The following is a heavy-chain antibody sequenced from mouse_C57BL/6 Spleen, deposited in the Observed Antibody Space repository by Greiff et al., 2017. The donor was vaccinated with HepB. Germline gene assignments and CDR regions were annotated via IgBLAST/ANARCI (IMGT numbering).Heavy chain of an antibody. D-gene: IGHD1-1*01. Sequence: QVQLKESGAELVRPGASVKLSCKASGYTFTDYYINWVKQRPGQGLEWIARIYPGSGNTYYNEKFKGKATLTAEKSSSTAYMQLSSLTSEDSAVYFCARSFDYYGSSYGYFDVWGTGTTVTVSS. J-gene: IGHJ1*03. CDR2: IYPGSGNT. V-gene: IGHV1-76*01. CDR1: GYTFTDYY. CDR3: ARSFDYYGSSYGYFDV.